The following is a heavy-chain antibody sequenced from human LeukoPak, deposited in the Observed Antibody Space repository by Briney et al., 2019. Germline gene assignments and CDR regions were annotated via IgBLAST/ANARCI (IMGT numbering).Heavy chain of an antibody. J-gene: IGHJ4*02. CDR2: INWNGGRA. CDR1: GFTFDDYG. CDR3: ARGSEGYSSGWYLGY. V-gene: IGHV3-20*04. D-gene: IGHD6-19*01. Sequence: GGSLRLSCAASGFTFDDYGMSWVRQAPGKGLEWVSGINWNGGRAGYADSVKGRLTISRDNAKNSLYLQMNSLRAEDTALYYCARGSEGYSSGWYLGYWGQGTLVTVSS.